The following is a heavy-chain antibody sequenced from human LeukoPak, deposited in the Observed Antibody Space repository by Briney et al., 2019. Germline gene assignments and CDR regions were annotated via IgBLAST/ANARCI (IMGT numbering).Heavy chain of an antibody. CDR2: MHPGSGDT. CDR3: ARLPTGVAGTVDF. CDR1: GYSFTAYY. D-gene: IGHD6-19*01. J-gene: IGHJ4*02. V-gene: IGHV1-2*02. Sequence: ASVKVSCKASGYSFTAYYINWVRQAPGQGLELMGWMHPGSGDTNYAQNFQGGVTWTRDTSINTAYMELSGLTSDDTAMYYCARLPTGVAGTVDFWGQGTLVTVSS.